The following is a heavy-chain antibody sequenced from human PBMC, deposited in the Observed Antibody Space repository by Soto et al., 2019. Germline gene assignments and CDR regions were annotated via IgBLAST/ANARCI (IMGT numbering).Heavy chain of an antibody. CDR1: GFSFDLYA. Sequence: GGSLRLSCAASGFSFDLYAMHWVRQVPGRGLEWVAGLNWRGDNIAYADSVKGRFTISRDSAKHSLFLQMDSLRPEDTAQYYCAKDRYDLSWYDVALDSWGHGIPVTVSS. V-gene: IGHV3-9*01. J-gene: IGHJ5*01. CDR2: LNWRGDNI. CDR3: AKDRYDLSWYDVALDS. D-gene: IGHD5-12*01.